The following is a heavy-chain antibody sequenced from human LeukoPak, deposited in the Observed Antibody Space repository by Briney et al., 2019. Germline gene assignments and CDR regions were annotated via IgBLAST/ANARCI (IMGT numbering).Heavy chain of an antibody. CDR1: GFTFSSYG. D-gene: IGHD3-10*01. CDR2: ISGSGGST. CDR3: ANDYYGSGSYFDY. Sequence: GGSLRLSCAASGFTFSSYGMSWVRQAPGKGLEWVSAISGSGGSTYYADSVKGRFTISRDNSKNTLYLQMNSLRAEDTAVYYCANDYYGSGSYFDYWGQGTLVTVSS. J-gene: IGHJ4*02. V-gene: IGHV3-23*01.